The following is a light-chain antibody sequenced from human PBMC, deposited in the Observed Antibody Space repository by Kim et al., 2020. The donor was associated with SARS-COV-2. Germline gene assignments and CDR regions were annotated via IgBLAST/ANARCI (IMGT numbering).Light chain of an antibody. CDR1: SSDVGGYNF. V-gene: IGLV2-11*03. CDR3: CSYAGSYTV. CDR2: DVN. J-gene: IGLJ2*01. Sequence: PGPSVSTSRTGPSSDVGGYNFVSWYQQYPGKAPKLIICDVNERPSGVPDRFSGSKSGNTASLTISGLQADDEADYYCCSYAGSYTVFGGGTQLTVL.